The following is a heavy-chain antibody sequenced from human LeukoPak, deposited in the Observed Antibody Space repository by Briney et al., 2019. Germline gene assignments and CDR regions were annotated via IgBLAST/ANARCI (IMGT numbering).Heavy chain of an antibody. CDR2: ISWDGGST. D-gene: IGHD2-2*01. CDR3: AKGYCSSTSCKSGDDI. J-gene: IGHJ3*02. V-gene: IGHV3-43*01. CDR1: GFTFSSYG. Sequence: GGSLRLSCAASGFTFSSYGMHWVRQAPGKGLEWVSLISWDGGSTYYADSVKGRFTISRDNSKNSLYLQMNSLRTEDTALYYCAKGYCSSTSCKSGDDIWGQGTMVTVSS.